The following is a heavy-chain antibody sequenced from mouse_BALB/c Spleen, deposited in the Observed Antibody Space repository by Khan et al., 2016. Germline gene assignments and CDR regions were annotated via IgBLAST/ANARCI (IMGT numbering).Heavy chain of an antibody. J-gene: IGHJ4*01. Sequence: QVQLKESGPGLVAPSQSLSITCTVSGFSIIAYGVNWVRQPPGKGLEWLGMIWGDGSTDYNSALNSRLNITKDNSKSQVFLKMNSLQTDDTAKYYGARDGGGYYAMDYWGQGTSVTVSS. CDR3: ARDGGGYYAMDY. CDR2: IWGDGST. V-gene: IGHV2-6-7*01. CDR1: GFSIIAYG.